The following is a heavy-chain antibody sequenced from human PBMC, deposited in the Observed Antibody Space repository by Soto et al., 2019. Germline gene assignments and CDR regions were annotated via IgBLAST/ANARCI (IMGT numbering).Heavy chain of an antibody. J-gene: IGHJ6*02. CDR2: IYHSGST. V-gene: IGHV4-30-2*01. CDR1: GGSISSGGYS. D-gene: IGHD6-13*01. CDR3: VRRRVAAGDYYFGMDV. Sequence: SETLSLTCAVSGGSISSGGYSWSWIRQPPGKGLEWIGYIYHSGSTYYNPSLKSRVTISVDRSKNQFSLKLRSVTAADTAVYYCVRRRVAAGDYYFGMDVWGQGTTVTVSS.